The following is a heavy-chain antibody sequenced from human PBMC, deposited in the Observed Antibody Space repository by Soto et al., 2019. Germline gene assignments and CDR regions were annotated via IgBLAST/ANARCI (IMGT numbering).Heavy chain of an antibody. CDR2: ISGSGAGT. V-gene: IGHV3-23*01. J-gene: IGHJ6*02. CDR3: AKGPTVFGAVISFDYYYGMYV. D-gene: IGHD3-3*01. CDR1: GFTFSSSA. Sequence: GGSLRLSCTASGFTFSSSAMSWVRQAPGRGLEWVSGISGSGAGTYYADSVKGRFTISRDNSKNTLYLQMSGLRAEDAAVYYCAKGPTVFGAVISFDYYYGMYVWGQGTPGTVSS.